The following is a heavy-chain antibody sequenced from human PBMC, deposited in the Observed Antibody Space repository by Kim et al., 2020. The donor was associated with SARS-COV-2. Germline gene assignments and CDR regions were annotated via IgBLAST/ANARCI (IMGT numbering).Heavy chain of an antibody. CDR2: INPNSGGT. J-gene: IGHJ4*02. CDR3: ARSDGGYCTNGVCFRRYSYGSDY. V-gene: IGHV1-2*02. Sequence: ASVKVSCKASGYTFTGYYMHWVRQAPGQGLEWMGWINPNSGGTNYAQKFQGRVTMTRDTSISTAYMELSRLRSDDTAVYYCARSDGGYCTNGVCFRRYSYGSDYWGQGTLVTVSS. CDR1: GYTFTGYY. D-gene: IGHD2-8*01.